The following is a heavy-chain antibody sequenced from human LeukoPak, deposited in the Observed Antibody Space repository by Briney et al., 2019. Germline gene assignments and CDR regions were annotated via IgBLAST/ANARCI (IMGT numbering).Heavy chain of an antibody. CDR2: ISAYNGNT. V-gene: IGHV1-18*01. J-gene: IGHJ4*02. Sequence: VASVKVSCKASGYTFTSYGISWVRQAPGQGLEWMGWISAYNGNTNYAQKLQGRVTMTTDTSTSTAYMELRSLRSDDTAVYYCARGYKLGYCSGGSCYSSGDYWGQGTLVTVSS. D-gene: IGHD2-15*01. CDR3: ARGYKLGYCSGGSCYSSGDY. CDR1: GYTFTSYG.